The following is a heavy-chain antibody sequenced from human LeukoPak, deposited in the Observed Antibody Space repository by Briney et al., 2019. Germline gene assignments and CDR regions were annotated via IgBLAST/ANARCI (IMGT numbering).Heavy chain of an antibody. CDR3: ARWLVVVAATYYFDY. CDR1: GYTFTSYG. CDR2: ISAYNGNT. V-gene: IGHV1-18*01. D-gene: IGHD2-15*01. J-gene: IGHJ4*02. Sequence: ASVKVSCKASGYTFTSYGISWVRQAPGQGLEWMGWISAYNGNTNYAQKLQGRVTMTTDTSTSTAYIELRSLRSDDTAVYYCARWLVVVAATYYFDYWGQGTLVTVSS.